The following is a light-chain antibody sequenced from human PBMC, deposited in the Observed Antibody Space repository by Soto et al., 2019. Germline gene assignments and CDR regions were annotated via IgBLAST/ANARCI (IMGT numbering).Light chain of an antibody. V-gene: IGKV3-20*01. Sequence: EIVLTQSPGTLSLSPGERATLSCRASQSVSSSYLAWYQQKPGQAPRLLIYGASSRATGIPDRFSGSGSGTDFTLTISRLEPADFAVYYCQQYGSSLRAFGGGTKVEIK. CDR1: QSVSSSY. J-gene: IGKJ4*01. CDR3: QQYGSSLRA. CDR2: GAS.